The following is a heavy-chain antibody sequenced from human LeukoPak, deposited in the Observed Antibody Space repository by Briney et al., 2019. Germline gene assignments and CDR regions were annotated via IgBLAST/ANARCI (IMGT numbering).Heavy chain of an antibody. CDR2: ISSSSSYI. V-gene: IGHV3-21*01. CDR3: ARSIGSYYTMDV. Sequence: GGSLRLSCAASGFTFSSYSMSWVRQAPGMGLEWVSSISSSSSYIYYADPVKGRFTISRDNAKNSLYLQMNSLRAEDTAVYYCARSIGSYYTMDVWGQGTTVTVSS. J-gene: IGHJ6*02. D-gene: IGHD3-22*01. CDR1: GFTFSSYS.